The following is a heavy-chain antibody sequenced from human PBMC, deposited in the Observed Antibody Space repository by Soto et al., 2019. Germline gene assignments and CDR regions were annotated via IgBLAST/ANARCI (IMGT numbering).Heavy chain of an antibody. Sequence: QVQLQESGPGLVKPSQTLSLTCAVSRGSISSGGYYWSWIRQHPGKGLEWIGYIYYSGITYYNPSLKSRVTISRDTSKNRFSLKLNSVTAADTAVYYCARGYSSGYLGNWFDPWGQGTLVTVSS. CDR2: IYYSGIT. D-gene: IGHD3-22*01. CDR1: RGSISSGGYY. J-gene: IGHJ5*02. V-gene: IGHV4-31*11. CDR3: ARGYSSGYLGNWFDP.